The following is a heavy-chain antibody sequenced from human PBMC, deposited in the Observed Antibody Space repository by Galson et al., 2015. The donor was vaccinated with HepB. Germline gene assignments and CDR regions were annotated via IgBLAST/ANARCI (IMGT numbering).Heavy chain of an antibody. J-gene: IGHJ4*02. CDR1: GFTFSYYA. D-gene: IGHD6-19*01. CDR2: ITPSGDNT. CDR3: AKVFPEKTSGWYRQALYYFDS. V-gene: IGHV3-23*01. Sequence: SLRLSCAASGFTFSYYAMSWVRQAPGKGLEWVSAITPSGDNTYFADSMKGRFTISRDNSKNTLFLQMNSLRADDTAIYFCAKVFPEKTSGWYRQALYYFDSWGQGTRVTVSS.